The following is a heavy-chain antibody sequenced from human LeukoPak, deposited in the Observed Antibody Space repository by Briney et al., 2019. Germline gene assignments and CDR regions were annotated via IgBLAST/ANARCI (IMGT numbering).Heavy chain of an antibody. CDR2: ISGYYGNT. D-gene: IGHD3-16*01. CDR3: ASGGLYDFDY. CDR1: GYTFTSNG. J-gene: IGHJ4*02. V-gene: IGHV1-18*01. Sequence: ASVTVSCKASGYTFTSNGINWVRQAPGQGPEWMGWISGYYGNTNYASKLQGRVTITTDTSTTTPYMDLRSLRSDDTAVYYCASGGLYDFDYWGQGTLVTVPS.